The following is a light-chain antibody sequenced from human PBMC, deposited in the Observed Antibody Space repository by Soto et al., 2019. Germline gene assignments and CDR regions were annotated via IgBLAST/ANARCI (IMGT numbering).Light chain of an antibody. J-gene: IGLJ1*01. V-gene: IGLV2-23*01. CDR3: CSYAGSTPYV. Sequence: QSALTQPASVSGSPRQSITISCTGTSSDVGSYNLVSWYQQHPGKAPKLMIYEGSKRPSGVSNRFSGSKSGNTASLTISGLQAEDEADYYCCSYAGSTPYVFGTGTKVTVL. CDR2: EGS. CDR1: SSDVGSYNL.